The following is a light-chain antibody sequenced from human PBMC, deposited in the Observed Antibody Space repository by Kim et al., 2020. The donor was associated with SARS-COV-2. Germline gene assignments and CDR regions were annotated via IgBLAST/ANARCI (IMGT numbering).Light chain of an antibody. Sequence: ASVSGSPGQSNTISCPGSSSDVVSSYQHRPGEAPKLFVCEVTNRRSLISIRFSGSKSGNPASLTSAGLQAEDGANYYCCSYEGTVVFGGGTQLTVL. J-gene: IGLJ2*01. V-gene: IGLV2-23*02. CDR2: EVT. CDR1: SSDVV. CDR3: CSYEGTVV.